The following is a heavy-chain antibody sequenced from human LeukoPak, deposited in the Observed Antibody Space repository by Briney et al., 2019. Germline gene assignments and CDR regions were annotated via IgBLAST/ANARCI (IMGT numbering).Heavy chain of an antibody. CDR1: GYSFITYW. J-gene: IGHJ5*02. CDR2: IYPGDSAT. CDR3: ARAADYSLSWFDP. Sequence: GESLKISCKGSGYSFITYWIGWVRQMPGKGLEWMGIIYPGDSATRYSPSFQGQVTISADKSIGTAYLQWSSLKASDTAMYYCARAADYSLSWFDPWGQGTLVTVSS. V-gene: IGHV5-51*01. D-gene: IGHD4/OR15-4a*01.